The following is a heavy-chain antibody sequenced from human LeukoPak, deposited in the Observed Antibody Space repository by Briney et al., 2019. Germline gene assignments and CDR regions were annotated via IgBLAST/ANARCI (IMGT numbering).Heavy chain of an antibody. J-gene: IGHJ2*01. D-gene: IGHD6-13*01. Sequence: PSETLSLTCTVSDDSITIYYWTWIRQPPGKGLEWIGYIDHTGSTNYNPSLNSRVTISVDTSKNQFSLKLSSVTAADTAVYYCARVYYSNSYDYWYFDLWGRGTLVTVSS. V-gene: IGHV4-59*01. CDR1: DDSITIYY. CDR2: IDHTGST. CDR3: ARVYYSNSYDYWYFDL.